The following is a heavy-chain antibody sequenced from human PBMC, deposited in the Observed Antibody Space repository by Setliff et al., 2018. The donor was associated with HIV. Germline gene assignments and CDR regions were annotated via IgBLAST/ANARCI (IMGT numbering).Heavy chain of an antibody. CDR1: GFTFSSYA. D-gene: IGHD3-22*01. V-gene: IGHV3-64D*09. CDR3: VKVRDSSGYSPFDY. Sequence: LRLSCSASGFTFSSYAMHWVRQAPGKGLEYISAISSNGGSTYYADSVKGRFTISRDNSKNTLYLQMSSLRAEDTAVYYCVKVRDSSGYSPFDYWGQGTLVTVSS. CDR2: ISSNGGST. J-gene: IGHJ4*02.